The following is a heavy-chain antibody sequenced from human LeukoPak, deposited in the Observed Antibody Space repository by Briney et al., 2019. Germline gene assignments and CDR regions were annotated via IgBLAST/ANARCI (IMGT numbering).Heavy chain of an antibody. V-gene: IGHV3-21*01. CDR2: ISSSSSYI. CDR1: GFTFSSYS. J-gene: IGHJ5*02. D-gene: IGHD3-10*01. CDR3: AGMVRGVQPNWFDP. Sequence: GGSLRLSCAASGFTFSSYSMNWVRQAPGKGLEWVSSISSSSSYIYYADSVTGRFTISRDNAKNSLYLQMNSLRAEDTAVYYCAGMVRGVQPNWFDPWGQGTLVTVSS.